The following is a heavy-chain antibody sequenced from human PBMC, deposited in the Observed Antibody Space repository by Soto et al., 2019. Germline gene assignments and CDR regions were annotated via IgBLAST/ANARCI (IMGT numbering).Heavy chain of an antibody. CDR2: IIPIFGTA. CDR3: ARDPGIAANEDGMDV. D-gene: IGHD6-13*01. V-gene: IGHV1-69*13. CDR1: GGTFSSYA. J-gene: IGHJ6*02. Sequence: SVKVSCKASGGTFSSYAISWVRQAPGQGLEWMGGIIPIFGTANYAQKFQGRVTITADESTSSAYMELSSLRSEDTAVYYCARDPGIAANEDGMDVWGQGTTVTVSS.